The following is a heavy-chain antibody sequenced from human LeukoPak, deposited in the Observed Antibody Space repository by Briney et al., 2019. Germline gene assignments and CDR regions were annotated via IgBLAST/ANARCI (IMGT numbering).Heavy chain of an antibody. Sequence: PSETLSLACTVSGGSISSSSYYWTWIRQDPGKGLEWIGNIYHTGSTYYNPSLKSRVTIFVDTSKNHYSLKLTSVTAADTAVYYCARVWEPKGTGTYYFDYWGQGALVTVSS. CDR1: GGSISSSSYY. CDR2: IYHTGST. D-gene: IGHD1-26*01. CDR3: ARVWEPKGTGTYYFDY. J-gene: IGHJ4*02. V-gene: IGHV4-39*02.